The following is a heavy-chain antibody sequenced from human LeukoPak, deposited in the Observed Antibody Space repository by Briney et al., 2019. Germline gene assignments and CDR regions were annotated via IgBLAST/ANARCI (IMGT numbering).Heavy chain of an antibody. V-gene: IGHV3-7*03. CDR3: ARHHFSTPPSATVTVGVDV. CDR2: IKQDGSEQ. CDR1: GFTFNNYW. Sequence: PGGSLRLSCAASGFTFNNYWMNWVRQAPGEGLGWVGIIKQDGSEQYYVDSVRGRFTISRDNAKNSLYLQMNSLRAEDTAVYYCARHHFSTPPSATVTVGVDVWGRGTTVTVSS. D-gene: IGHD4-17*01. J-gene: IGHJ6*04.